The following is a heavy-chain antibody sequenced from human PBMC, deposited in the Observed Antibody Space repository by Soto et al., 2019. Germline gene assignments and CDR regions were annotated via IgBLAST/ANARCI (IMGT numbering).Heavy chain of an antibody. V-gene: IGHV1-8*01. CDR2: VNLNSGNT. Sequence: VQLLQSGAEVKKPGASVKVSCKTSGFTFTSYDFIGVRQAPGQGLEWRGWVNLNSGNTDYAQKFQGRVTMTRNTSITTAYMELSSLRSEDTAVYYCARVPFVNFGDSVPFDYWGQGTLVTVSS. J-gene: IGHJ4*02. CDR1: GFTFTSYD. D-gene: IGHD4-17*01. CDR3: ARVPFVNFGDSVPFDY.